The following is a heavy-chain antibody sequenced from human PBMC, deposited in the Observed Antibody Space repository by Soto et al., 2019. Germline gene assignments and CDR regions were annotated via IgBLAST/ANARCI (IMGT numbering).Heavy chain of an antibody. D-gene: IGHD4-17*01. CDR1: GGSFSTYY. CDR2: ASYSGTT. J-gene: IGHJ3*02. CDR3: ARDRGSLTTGDGTFDI. V-gene: IGHV4-59*01. Sequence: PSETLSLTCTVSGGSFSTYYWSWIRQPPGKGLEWIGYASYSGTTNYSPSLKSRVTISLDTSKNEFSLKLRSATAADTAVYYCARDRGSLTTGDGTFDIWGPGTMVTVSS.